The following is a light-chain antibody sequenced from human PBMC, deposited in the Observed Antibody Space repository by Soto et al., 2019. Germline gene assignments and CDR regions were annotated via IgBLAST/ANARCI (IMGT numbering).Light chain of an antibody. CDR2: DAS. Sequence: DIQMTQSPSTLSASIGDRVTITCRASQSIGSWLAWYQQKPGKAPKFLIYDASSLEAGVASRFSGSGSGTEFTLTISSLQPDDFATYYCQQYERYSPTFGQGTKVEIK. CDR1: QSIGSW. V-gene: IGKV1-5*01. J-gene: IGKJ1*01. CDR3: QQYERYSPT.